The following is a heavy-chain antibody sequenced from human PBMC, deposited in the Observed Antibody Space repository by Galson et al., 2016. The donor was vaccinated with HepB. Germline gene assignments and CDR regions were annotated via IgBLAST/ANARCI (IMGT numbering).Heavy chain of an antibody. V-gene: IGHV3-30-3*01. CDR1: GFTFSSYA. D-gene: IGHD1-7*01. CDR2: ISYDGSNK. Sequence: LRLSCAASGFTFSSYAMHWVRQAPGKGLEWVAVISYDGSNKYYADSGKGRFTISRDNSKNTLYLQMNSLRAEDTAVYYCARKELYYYYYGMDVWGQGTTVTVSS. J-gene: IGHJ6*02. CDR3: ARKELYYYYYGMDV.